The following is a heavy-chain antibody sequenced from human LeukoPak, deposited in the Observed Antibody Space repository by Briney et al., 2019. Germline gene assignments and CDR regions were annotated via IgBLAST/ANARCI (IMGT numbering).Heavy chain of an antibody. CDR2: ITWNGGTI. J-gene: IGHJ4*02. CDR3: ATRYASGPIADY. Sequence: GGSLRLSCAASGFSFDDFAMHWVRQAPGKGLEWVSGITWNGGTIDYADSVKGRFTISRDNAKNSLYLQMNSLRAEDTALYYCATRYASGPIADYWGQGTLVTVSS. CDR1: GFSFDDFA. V-gene: IGHV3-9*01. D-gene: IGHD3-10*01.